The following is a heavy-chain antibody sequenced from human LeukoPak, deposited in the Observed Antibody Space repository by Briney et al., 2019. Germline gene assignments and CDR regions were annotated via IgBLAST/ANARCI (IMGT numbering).Heavy chain of an antibody. D-gene: IGHD3-16*01. V-gene: IGHV3-48*02. CDR3: ARAGGGVAGASFDY. CDR1: GFTFSSYE. J-gene: IGHJ4*02. Sequence: GGSLRLSCAASGFTFSSYEMNWVRQAPGKGLEWVSHISSSSSAIYYADSVKGRFTISRDNAKNSLYLQMNSLRDEDTAVYYCARAGGGVAGASFDYWGQGNLVTVSS. CDR2: ISSSSSAI.